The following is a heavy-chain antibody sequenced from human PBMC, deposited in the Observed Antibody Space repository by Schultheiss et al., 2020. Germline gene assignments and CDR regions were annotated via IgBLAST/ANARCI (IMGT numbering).Heavy chain of an antibody. V-gene: IGHV3-13*04. CDR2: IGTAGDT. Sequence: GGSLRLSCAASGFTFSSYDMHWVRQATGKGLEWVSAIGTAGDTYYPGSVKGRFTISRENAKNSLYLQMNSLRAEDTALYYCAKDMGYSYGFYFDYWGQGTLVTVSS. CDR1: GFTFSSYD. J-gene: IGHJ4*02. CDR3: AKDMGYSYGFYFDY. D-gene: IGHD5-18*01.